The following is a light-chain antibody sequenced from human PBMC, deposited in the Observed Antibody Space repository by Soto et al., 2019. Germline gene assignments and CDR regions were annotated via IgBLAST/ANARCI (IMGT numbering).Light chain of an antibody. Sequence: EIVMTQSPVALSVSPGERATLSCRASQSVSRKLVWYQQNPGQAPRLLIYDTSPRATGIPDRFSGSGSGTDFTLTISRLEPEDFAVYYCPQYGSSPPRTFGQRTRPE. J-gene: IGKJ5*01. CDR1: QSVSRK. V-gene: IGKV3-20*01. CDR3: PQYGSSPPRT. CDR2: DTS.